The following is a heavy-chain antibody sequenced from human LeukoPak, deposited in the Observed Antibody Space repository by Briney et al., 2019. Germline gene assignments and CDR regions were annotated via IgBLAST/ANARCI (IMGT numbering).Heavy chain of an antibody. CDR2: INPSGGST. V-gene: IGHV1-46*01. J-gene: IGHJ4*02. D-gene: IGHD6-13*01. CDR1: GYTFTSYY. CDR3: ARFSKAGSGLKPNFDY. Sequence: ASVKVSCKASGYTFTSYYMHWVRQAPGQGLEWMGIINPSGGSTSYAQKFQGRVTMTRDMSTSTVYMEPSSLRSEDTAVYYCARFSKAGSGLKPNFDYWGQGTLVTVSS.